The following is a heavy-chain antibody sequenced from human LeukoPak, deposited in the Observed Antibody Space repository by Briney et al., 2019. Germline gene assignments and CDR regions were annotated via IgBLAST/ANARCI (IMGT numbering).Heavy chain of an antibody. D-gene: IGHD6-19*01. CDR1: GYTFTSYD. CDR2: MNPNSGNT. Sequence: ASVKVSCKASGYTFTSYDINWVRQVTGQGLVWMGWMNPNSGNTGYAQKFQGRVTITRNTSISTSFMELSSLRSEDTAVYYCARRAVGNSYYYYMDVWGKGTTVTVSS. J-gene: IGHJ6*03. CDR3: ARRAVGNSYYYYMDV. V-gene: IGHV1-8*03.